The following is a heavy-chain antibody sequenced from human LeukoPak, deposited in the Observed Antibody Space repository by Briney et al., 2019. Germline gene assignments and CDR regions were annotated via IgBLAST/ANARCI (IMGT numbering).Heavy chain of an antibody. CDR2: INHSGST. D-gene: IGHD6-19*01. Sequence: SGTLSLTCAVYGGSFSGYYWSWIRQPPGKGLEWIGEINHSGSTNYNPSLKSRVTISVDTSKNQFSLKLSSVTAADTAVYYCARGEFQWLAYYYYYYMDVWGKGTTVTVSS. V-gene: IGHV4-34*01. CDR3: ARGEFQWLAYYYYYYMDV. CDR1: GGSFSGYY. J-gene: IGHJ6*03.